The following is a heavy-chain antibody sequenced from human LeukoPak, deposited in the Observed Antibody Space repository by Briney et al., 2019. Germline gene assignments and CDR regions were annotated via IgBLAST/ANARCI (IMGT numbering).Heavy chain of an antibody. CDR1: GFTFGDYA. Sequence: GRSLRLSCAASGFTFGDYAIHWVRQAPGKGLEWVSGISWNSAIIGYADSVKGRFTISRDNAKNALYLQMNSLRAEDTAVYYCARESPPTYGDYQFEDYWGQGTLVTVSS. D-gene: IGHD4-17*01. V-gene: IGHV3-9*01. CDR3: ARESPPTYGDYQFEDY. J-gene: IGHJ4*02. CDR2: ISWNSAII.